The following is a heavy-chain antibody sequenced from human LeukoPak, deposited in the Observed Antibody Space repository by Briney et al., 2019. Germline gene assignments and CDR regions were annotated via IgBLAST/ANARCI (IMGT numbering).Heavy chain of an antibody. CDR2: IFHSGPP. V-gene: IGHV4-39*01. J-gene: IGHJ4*02. CDR3: ARLGGYSYGARIFDY. CDR1: DSITSTSYY. Sequence: SETLSLTCTVSDSITSTSYYWAWIRQPPGKGLQWIASIFHSGPPTSIRRSRVELPSPLTRPGANTLQLASVTAADTALYYCARLGGYSYGARIFDYWGQGIRVAVSS. D-gene: IGHD5-18*01.